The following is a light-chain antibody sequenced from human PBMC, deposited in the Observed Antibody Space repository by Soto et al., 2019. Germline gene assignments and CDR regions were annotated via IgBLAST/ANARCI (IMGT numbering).Light chain of an antibody. CDR3: CSYAGSSNV. Sequence: QSVLTQPASVSGSPGQSITISCTGTSSDVGSYNLVSWYQQHPGKAPKLMIYEVSKRPSGVSNRFSGSKSGNTASLTISGLQADDEADYYCCSYAGSSNVFGTGTKLTV. J-gene: IGLJ1*01. CDR2: EVS. CDR1: SSDVGSYNL. V-gene: IGLV2-23*02.